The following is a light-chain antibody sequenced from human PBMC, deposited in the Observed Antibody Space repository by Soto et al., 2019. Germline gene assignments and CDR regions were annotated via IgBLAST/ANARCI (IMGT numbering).Light chain of an antibody. Sequence: QSALTQPASVSGSPGQSITISCTGTSSDVGAYNYVSWYQQHPGKAPKLMIYGVSNRPSWISNRFSGSKSGNTASLTISGLQPEDEDDYYCNSYAGNIGYVFGTGTKLTVL. CDR2: GVS. CDR3: NSYAGNIGYV. J-gene: IGLJ1*01. V-gene: IGLV2-14*03. CDR1: SSDVGAYNY.